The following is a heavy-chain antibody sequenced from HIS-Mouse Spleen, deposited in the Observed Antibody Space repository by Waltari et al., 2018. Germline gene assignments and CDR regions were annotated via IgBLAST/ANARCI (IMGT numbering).Heavy chain of an antibody. CDR3: AREIPYSSSWYDWYFDL. V-gene: IGHV4-39*07. CDR2: IYYSGST. J-gene: IGHJ2*01. CDR1: GGSISRSSYS. Sequence: QLQLQESGPGLVTPSETLSVTCTVSGGSISRSSYSLGWIRQPPGKGLEWVGSIYYSGSTYYNPSLKSRVTISVDTSKNQFSLKLSSVTAADTAVYYCAREIPYSSSWYDWYFDLWGRGTLVTVSS. D-gene: IGHD6-13*01.